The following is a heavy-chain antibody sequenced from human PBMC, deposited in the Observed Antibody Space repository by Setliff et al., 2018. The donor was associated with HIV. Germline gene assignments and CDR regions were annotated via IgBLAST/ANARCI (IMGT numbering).Heavy chain of an antibody. D-gene: IGHD2-21*01. V-gene: IGHV4-39*07. Sequence: PSETLSLTCTVSGGSISSRSYYWGWIRQPPGKGLEWIGNMCHGGNNNYYNPSLKSRLTISVDTSKNQFSLSLNSVTAADTAVYFCAQMSISASVYLDYWGQGTLVTVSS. CDR1: GGSISSRSYY. CDR3: AQMSISASVYLDY. CDR2: MCHGGNNN. J-gene: IGHJ4*02.